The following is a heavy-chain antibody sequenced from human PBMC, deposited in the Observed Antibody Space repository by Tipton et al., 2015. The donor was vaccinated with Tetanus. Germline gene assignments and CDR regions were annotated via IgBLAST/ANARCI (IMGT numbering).Heavy chain of an antibody. CDR3: ARDHGITWGGMGYYYGMDV. CDR1: DGSFNAYY. Sequence: TLSLTCGVSDGSFNAYYWSWIRQTPGKGLEWIGEVNQSGSTKYNPSFNSRAAISVDTSKSQFSLRVRSVTAADTAVYYCARDHGITWGGMGYYYGMDVWGQGTTVTVSS. J-gene: IGHJ6*02. D-gene: IGHD3-16*01. V-gene: IGHV4-34*01. CDR2: VNQSGST.